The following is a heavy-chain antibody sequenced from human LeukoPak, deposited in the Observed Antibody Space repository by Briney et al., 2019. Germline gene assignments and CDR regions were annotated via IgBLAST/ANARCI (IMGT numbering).Heavy chain of an antibody. CDR1: GGSISSYY. CDR3: ARVQGVITFGGVTGPPPAFDI. J-gene: IGHJ3*02. CDR2: IYYSGST. D-gene: IGHD3-16*01. V-gene: IGHV4-59*01. Sequence: SETLSLTCTVSGGSISSYYWSWIRQPPGKGLEWIGYIYYSGSTNYNPSLKSRVTISVDTSKNQFSLKLSSVTAADTAVYYCARVQGVITFGGVTGPPPAFDIWGQGTMVTVSS.